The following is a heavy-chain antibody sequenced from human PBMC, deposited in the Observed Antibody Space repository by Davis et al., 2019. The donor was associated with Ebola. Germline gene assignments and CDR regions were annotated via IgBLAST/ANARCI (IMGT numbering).Heavy chain of an antibody. CDR1: GYTFTSYD. CDR2: MNPNSGNT. Sequence: ASVKVSCKASGYTFTSYDINWVRQATGQGLEWMGWMNPNSGNTGYAQKFQGRVTITADESTSTAYMELSSLRSEDTAVYYCARERQLGQNYYYGMDVWGKGTTVTVSS. J-gene: IGHJ6*04. V-gene: IGHV1-8*01. CDR3: ARERQLGQNYYYGMDV. D-gene: IGHD6-6*01.